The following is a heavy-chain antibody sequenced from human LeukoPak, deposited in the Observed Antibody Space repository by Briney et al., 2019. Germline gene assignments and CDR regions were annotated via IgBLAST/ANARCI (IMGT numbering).Heavy chain of an antibody. J-gene: IGHJ2*01. V-gene: IGHV4-4*07. CDR2: IYTSGNT. D-gene: IGHD2/OR15-2a*01. Sequence: SETLSLTCTVSGGSISSYYWSWIRQPAGKGLEWIGRIYTSGNTNYNPSLKSRVSISVDTSKNQFSLKLNSVTAADTAVYYCARYVISSYWYFDFWGRGTLVTVSS. CDR1: GGSISSYY. CDR3: ARYVISSYWYFDF.